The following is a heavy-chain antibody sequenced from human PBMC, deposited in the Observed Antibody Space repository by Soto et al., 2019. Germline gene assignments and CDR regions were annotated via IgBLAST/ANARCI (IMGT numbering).Heavy chain of an antibody. CDR1: GFTFSSYG. J-gene: IGHJ6*02. V-gene: IGHV3-30*18. CDR3: AKAAVYYYYGMDV. CDR2: ISYDGSNK. Sequence: QVQLVESGGGGVQPGRSLRLSCAASGFTFSSYGMHWVRQAPGKGLEWVAVISYDGSNKYYADSVKGRFTISRDNSKNTLYLHMTSLRAEDTAVYYCAKAAVYYYYGMDVWGQGTTVTVSS.